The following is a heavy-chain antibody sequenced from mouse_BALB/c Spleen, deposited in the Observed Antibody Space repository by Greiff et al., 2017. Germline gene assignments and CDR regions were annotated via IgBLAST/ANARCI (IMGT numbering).Heavy chain of an antibody. Sequence: EVHLVESGGGLVQPGGSRKLSCAASGFTFSSFGMHWVRQAPEKGLEWVAYISSGSSTIYYADTVKGRFTISRDNPKNTLFLQMTSLRSEDTAMYYCAREGYAYAMDYWGQGTSVTVSS. V-gene: IGHV5-17*02. D-gene: IGHD2-2*01. CDR1: GFTFSSFG. CDR3: AREGYAYAMDY. CDR2: ISSGSSTI. J-gene: IGHJ4*01.